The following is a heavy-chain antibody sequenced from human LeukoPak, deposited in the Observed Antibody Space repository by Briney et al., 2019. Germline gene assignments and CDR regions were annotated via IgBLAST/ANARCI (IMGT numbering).Heavy chain of an antibody. Sequence: SVKVSCKASGGTFSSYAISWVRQAPGQGLEWMGGIIPIFGTANYAQKFQGRVTTTTDESTSTAYMELSSLRSEDTAVYYCARESPYCSSTSCTIFDYWGQGTLVTVSS. V-gene: IGHV1-69*05. CDR1: GGTFSSYA. D-gene: IGHD2-2*01. J-gene: IGHJ4*02. CDR2: IIPIFGTA. CDR3: ARESPYCSSTSCTIFDY.